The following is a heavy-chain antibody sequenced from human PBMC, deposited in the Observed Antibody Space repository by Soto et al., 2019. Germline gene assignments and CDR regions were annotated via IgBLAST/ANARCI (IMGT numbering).Heavy chain of an antibody. Sequence: GGSLRLSCAASGFTFSSYEMNWVRQAPGKGLEWVSYISTSGSTIYYADSVKSRFTISRGNAKNSLYLQMNSLRAEDTAIYYCARDGYCTSTSCYNPVWGQGTTVTSP. J-gene: IGHJ6*02. V-gene: IGHV3-48*03. CDR1: GFTFSSYE. D-gene: IGHD2-2*02. CDR3: ARDGYCTSTSCYNPV. CDR2: ISTSGSTI.